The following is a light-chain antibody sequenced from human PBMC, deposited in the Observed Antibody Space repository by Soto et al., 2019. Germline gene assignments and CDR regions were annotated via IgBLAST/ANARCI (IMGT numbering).Light chain of an antibody. J-gene: IGKJ2*01. CDR1: QSISSW. V-gene: IGKV1-5*03. CDR2: KAS. CDR3: QHYNYWPYT. Sequence: DIQMTQSPSTLSASVLDRVTITFLASQSISSWLAWYQQKPGKAPKLLIYKASTLKSGVPSRFSGSGSGTDFTLTISSLQSEDFAVYYCQHYNYWPYTFGQGTKVDI.